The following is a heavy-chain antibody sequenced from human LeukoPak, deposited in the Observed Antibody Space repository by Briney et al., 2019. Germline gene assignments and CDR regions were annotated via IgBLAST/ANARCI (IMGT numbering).Heavy chain of an antibody. J-gene: IGHJ6*03. CDR2: MNPNSGNT. CDR3: ARDLIYIVPAAIGYYYMDV. CDR1: GYTFTSYD. Sequence: GASVKVSCKASGYTFTSYDINWVRQATGQGLEWMGWMNPNSGNTGYAQKFQGRVTITRNTSISTAYMELSRLRSDDTAVYYCARDLIYIVPAAIGYYYMDVWGKGTTVTVSS. V-gene: IGHV1-8*03. D-gene: IGHD2-2*01.